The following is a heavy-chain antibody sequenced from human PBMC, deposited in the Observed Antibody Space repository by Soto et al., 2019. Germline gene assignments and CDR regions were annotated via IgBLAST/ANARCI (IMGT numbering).Heavy chain of an antibody. J-gene: IGHJ5*02. CDR2: IRPDNGDT. V-gene: IGHV1-18*04. Sequence: QLQLVQSGAEVERPGASVRVSCKAYGYAFSKYGISWIRQAPGQGLEWMGWIRPDNGDTNYAQNFQGRVTMTTATSSNTAYMELRSLRSDDTAVYYCATSYDSGFDPWGQGTLVSVSS. D-gene: IGHD5-12*01. CDR1: GYAFSKYG. CDR3: ATSYDSGFDP.